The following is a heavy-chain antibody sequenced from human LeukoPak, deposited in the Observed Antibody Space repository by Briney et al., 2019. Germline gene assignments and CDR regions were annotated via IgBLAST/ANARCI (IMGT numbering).Heavy chain of an antibody. J-gene: IGHJ4*02. D-gene: IGHD3-16*01. CDR2: ISSSGSGGST. Sequence: GGSLRLSCAASGFTFSSYAMSWVRQAPGKGLEWVSGISSSGSGGSTYYADSVKGRFTISRDNSKNTLYLQMNNLRAEDTAVYYCAGPDLGGQGTLVTVSS. CDR1: GFTFSSYA. CDR3: AGPDL. V-gene: IGHV3-23*01.